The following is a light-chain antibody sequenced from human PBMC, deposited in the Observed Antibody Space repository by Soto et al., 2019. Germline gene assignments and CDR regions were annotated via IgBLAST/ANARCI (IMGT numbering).Light chain of an antibody. V-gene: IGLV1-40*01. Sequence: QSVLTQPPSVSGAPGQRVTISCTGSSSNIGAGYDVHWYQQLPGTAPKLLIYGNSNRPSGVPDRFSGSKSGTSASLAITGLQAEDEADYYCQFYDSSLSGWVFGGGPQLTVL. CDR2: GNS. CDR3: QFYDSSLSGWV. CDR1: SSNIGAGYD. J-gene: IGLJ3*02.